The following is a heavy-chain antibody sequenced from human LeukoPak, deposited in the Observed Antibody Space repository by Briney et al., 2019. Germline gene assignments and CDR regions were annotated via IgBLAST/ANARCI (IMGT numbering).Heavy chain of an antibody. CDR3: ARHIPSSDWPLAFDL. D-gene: IGHD6-19*01. Sequence: GESLKISCKGSGYSFTSYWIGWVRQMPGKGLEWMGIIYPGDSDTRYSPSFQDQVTISADKSISTAYLQWSSLKASDTAMYYCARHIPSSDWPLAFDLWGQGTRVTVSS. V-gene: IGHV5-51*01. J-gene: IGHJ3*01. CDR2: IYPGDSDT. CDR1: GYSFTSYW.